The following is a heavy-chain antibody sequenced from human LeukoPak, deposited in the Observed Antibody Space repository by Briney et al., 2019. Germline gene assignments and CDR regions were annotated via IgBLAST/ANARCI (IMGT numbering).Heavy chain of an antibody. D-gene: IGHD1-26*01. CDR2: INSDGSST. J-gene: IGHJ4*02. CDR3: AKDHPHGSKGY. Sequence: PGGSLRLSCAASGFTFSSYWMHWVRQAPGKGLVWVSRINSDGSSTNYADSVKGRFTISRDNSKNTLYLQMNSLRAEDTAVYYCAKDHPHGSKGYWGQGTLVTVSS. V-gene: IGHV3-74*01. CDR1: GFTFSSYW.